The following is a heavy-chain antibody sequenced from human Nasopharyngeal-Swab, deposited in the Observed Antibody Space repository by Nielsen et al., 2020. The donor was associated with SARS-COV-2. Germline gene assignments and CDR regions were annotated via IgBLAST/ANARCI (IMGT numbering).Heavy chain of an antibody. D-gene: IGHD4-23*01. J-gene: IGHJ4*02. Sequence: GESLKISCAASGFTFSSYSMNWVRQAPGKGLEWVSSISSSSYIYYADSVKGRFTISRDNAKNSLYLQMNSLRAEDTAVYYWARGGNSVYWGQGTLVTVSS. CDR3: ARGGNSVY. V-gene: IGHV3-21*01. CDR2: ISSSSYI. CDR1: GFTFSSYS.